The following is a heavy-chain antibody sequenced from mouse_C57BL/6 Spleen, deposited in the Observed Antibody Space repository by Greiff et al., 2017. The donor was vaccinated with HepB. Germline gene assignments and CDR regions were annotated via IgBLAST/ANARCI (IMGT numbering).Heavy chain of an antibody. D-gene: IGHD2-4*01. J-gene: IGHJ3*01. CDR1: GYTFTSYW. Sequence: VQLQQPGAELVKPGASVKLSCKASGYTFTSYWMHWVKQRPGQGLEWIGMIHPNSGSTNYNEKFKSKATLTVDKSSSTAYMQLSSLTSEDSAVYYCAGDGDYDVGWFAYWGQGTLVTVSA. CDR2: IHPNSGST. V-gene: IGHV1-64*01. CDR3: AGDGDYDVGWFAY.